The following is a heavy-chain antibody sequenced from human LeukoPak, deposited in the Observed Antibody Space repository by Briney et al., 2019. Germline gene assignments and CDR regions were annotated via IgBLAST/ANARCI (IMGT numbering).Heavy chain of an antibody. CDR1: RFTFSSYS. D-gene: IGHD3-22*01. Sequence: GGSLRLSCAASRFTFSSYSMNWVRQAPGKGLEWVSSISSSSRYIYYADSVKGRFTISRDNSKNTLYLQMNSLRAEDTAVYYCAKALYYYDSSGYPTHYYFDYWSQGTLVTVSS. V-gene: IGHV3-21*04. J-gene: IGHJ4*02. CDR3: AKALYYYDSSGYPTHYYFDY. CDR2: ISSSSRYI.